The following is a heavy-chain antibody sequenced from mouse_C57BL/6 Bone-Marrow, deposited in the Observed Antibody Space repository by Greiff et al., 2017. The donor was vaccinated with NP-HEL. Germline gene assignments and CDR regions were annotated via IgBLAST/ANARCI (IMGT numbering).Heavy chain of an antibody. CDR1: GFTFSDYY. Sequence: EVHLVESEGGLVQPGSSMKLSCTASGFTFSDYYMAWVRQVPEKGLEWVANINYDGSSTYYLDSLKSRFIISRDNAKNILYLQMSSLKSEDTATYYCARERLIYYCNYEDWYFDVWGTGTTVTVSS. CDR2: INYDGSST. J-gene: IGHJ1*03. V-gene: IGHV5-16*01. D-gene: IGHD2-1*01. CDR3: ARERLIYYCNYEDWYFDV.